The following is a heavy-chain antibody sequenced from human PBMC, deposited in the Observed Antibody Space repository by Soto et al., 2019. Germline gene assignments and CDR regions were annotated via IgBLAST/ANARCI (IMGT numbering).Heavy chain of an antibody. Sequence: GGSLRLSCEVGGFTFSSYSMSWVRQAPGKGLEWISYISSSGSPIHYADSVKGRFTIYRDIANNSLYLQMNSLRGEDTAVYYCARTLRFLEWLRDSHYYMAVWGKGTSVTVSS. CDR3: ARTLRFLEWLRDSHYYMAV. CDR2: ISSSGSPI. CDR1: GFTFSSYS. J-gene: IGHJ6*03. V-gene: IGHV3-48*01. D-gene: IGHD3-3*01.